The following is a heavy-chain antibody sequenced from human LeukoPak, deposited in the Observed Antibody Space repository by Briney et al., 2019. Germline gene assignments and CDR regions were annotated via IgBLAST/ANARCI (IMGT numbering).Heavy chain of an antibody. V-gene: IGHV5-51*01. J-gene: IGHJ2*01. CDR3: ARQGGSGHWYFDL. CDR2: IYPGDSDT. CDR1: GYSFNTYW. Sequence: GESLEISCKGFGYSFNTYWVAWVRQMPGKGLECMGIIYPGDSDTRYSPSFQGQVTISADKSISTAYLQWSSLKASDTAMYYCARQGGSGHWYFDLWGRGTLVTVSS. D-gene: IGHD2-15*01.